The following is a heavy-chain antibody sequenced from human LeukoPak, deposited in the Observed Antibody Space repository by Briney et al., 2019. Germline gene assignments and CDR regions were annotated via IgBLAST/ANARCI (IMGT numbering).Heavy chain of an antibody. CDR3: ARGGFVFDI. J-gene: IGHJ3*02. CDR1: GFTSSTYW. Sequence: PGGSLRLSCAASGFTSSTYWMSWVRQAPGKGLEWVANIEQDGSETYYVDSVKGRFIISRDNAKNSLFLQMNSLRAEDTAVYYCARGGFVFDIWGQGTVVTVSS. D-gene: IGHD3-10*01. CDR2: IEQDGSET. V-gene: IGHV3-7*01.